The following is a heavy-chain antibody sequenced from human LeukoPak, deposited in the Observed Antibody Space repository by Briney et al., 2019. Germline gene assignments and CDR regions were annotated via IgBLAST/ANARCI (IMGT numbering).Heavy chain of an antibody. D-gene: IGHD2-2*01. CDR2: ISSSSTYI. J-gene: IGHJ4*02. CDR3: ARAGIVVVPAAGSRRTIDY. V-gene: IGHV3-21*01. CDR1: GFTFSSYS. Sequence: PGGSLRLSCAASGFTFSSYSMNWVRQAPGKGLEWVSSISSSSTYIYYADSVNGRFTISRDNAKNSLYLQMNSLRAEDTAVYYCARAGIVVVPAAGSRRTIDYWGQGTLVTVSS.